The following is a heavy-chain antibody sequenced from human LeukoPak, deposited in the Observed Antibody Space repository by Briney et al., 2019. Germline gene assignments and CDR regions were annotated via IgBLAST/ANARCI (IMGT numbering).Heavy chain of an antibody. D-gene: IGHD3-22*01. CDR1: GFSLSTSGMC. J-gene: IGHJ2*01. V-gene: IGHV2-70*11. CDR2: IDWDDDK. CDR3: ARSPPATYYYDSSGYYVGYWYFDL. Sequence: SGPALVKPTQTLTLTCTFSGFSLSTSGMCVSWIRQPPGKALEWLARIDWDDDKYYSTSLKTRLTISKDTSKNQVVLTMTNMDPVDTATYYCARSPPATYYYDSSGYYVGYWYFDLWGRGTLVTVSS.